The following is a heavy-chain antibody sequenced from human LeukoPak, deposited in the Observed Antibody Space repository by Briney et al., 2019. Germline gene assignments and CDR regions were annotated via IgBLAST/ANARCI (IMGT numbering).Heavy chain of an antibody. J-gene: IGHJ4*02. CDR1: GGSISSSIYY. CDR2: IYYSGST. D-gene: IGHD2-2*01. CDR3: ARLADCSSTSCYDH. Sequence: SEXLSLTCTVSGGSISSSIYYWGWVRQPPGRGVEWVGSIYYSGSTYYNPSRKSRVTISVDTTKNQFTLKWRSVTAAGMAVYYCARLADCSSTSCYDHWGQGTLVTVSS. V-gene: IGHV4-39*01.